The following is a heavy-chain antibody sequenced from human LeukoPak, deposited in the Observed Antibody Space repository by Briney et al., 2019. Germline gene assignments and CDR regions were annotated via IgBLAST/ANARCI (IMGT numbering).Heavy chain of an antibody. D-gene: IGHD2-15*01. CDR3: ARVDGSCSGGSCPSGNWFDH. V-gene: IGHV4-59*01. Sequence: SETLSLTCTVSGGSISSYYWSWIRQPPGKGLEWIGYIYHSGSTNYNPSLKSRVTISVDTSKKQFSLKLSSVTAADTAVYYCARVDGSCSGGSCPSGNWFDHWGQGTLVTVSS. J-gene: IGHJ5*02. CDR1: GGSISSYY. CDR2: IYHSGST.